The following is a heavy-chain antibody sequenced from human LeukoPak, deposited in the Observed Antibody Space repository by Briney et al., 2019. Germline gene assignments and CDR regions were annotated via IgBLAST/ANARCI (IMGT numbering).Heavy chain of an antibody. J-gene: IGHJ4*02. CDR1: GYSFTSSW. D-gene: IGHD1-26*01. CDR3: AIYSDTYYSDH. Sequence: GESLKISCKGSGYSFTSSWIGWVRQMPGKGLEWMGIICPGDSDTRYSPSFQGQVTISADKSISTAYLQWSSLKASDTAMYYCAIYSDTYYSDHWGQGTLVTVSS. V-gene: IGHV5-51*01. CDR2: ICPGDSDT.